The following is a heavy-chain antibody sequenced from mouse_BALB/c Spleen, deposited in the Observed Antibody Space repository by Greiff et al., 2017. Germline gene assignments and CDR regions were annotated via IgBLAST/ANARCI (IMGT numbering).Heavy chain of an antibody. CDR3: ARDRDYDYDWFAY. Sequence: QVQLQQSGPGLVAPSQSLSITCTVSGFSLTSYGVHWVRQPPGKGLEWLGVIWAGGSTNYNSALMSRLSISKDNSKSQVFLKMNSLQTDDTAMYYCARDRDYDYDWFAYWGQGTLVTVSA. CDR2: IWAGGST. V-gene: IGHV2-9*02. CDR1: GFSLTSYG. D-gene: IGHD2-4*01. J-gene: IGHJ3*01.